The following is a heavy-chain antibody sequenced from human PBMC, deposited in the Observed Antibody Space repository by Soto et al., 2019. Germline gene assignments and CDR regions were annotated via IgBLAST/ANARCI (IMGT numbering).Heavy chain of an antibody. CDR1: GFTFSSYG. Sequence: GGSLRLSCAASGFTFSSYGMHWVRQAPGKGLEWVAVIWYDGSNKYYADSVKGRFTISRDNSKNTLYLQMNSLGAEDTAVYYCARIPQIAVAGTRFGYFDLWRRGTLVTVSS. CDR2: IWYDGSNK. V-gene: IGHV3-33*01. J-gene: IGHJ2*01. CDR3: ARIPQIAVAGTRFGYFDL. D-gene: IGHD6-19*01.